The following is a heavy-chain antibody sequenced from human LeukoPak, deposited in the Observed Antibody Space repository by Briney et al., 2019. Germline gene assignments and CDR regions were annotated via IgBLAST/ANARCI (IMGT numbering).Heavy chain of an antibody. CDR1: GRTFSSYA. CDR2: INPNSGGT. Sequence: ASVKVSCKASGRTFSSYAISWMRRAPGQGLEWMGWINPNSGGTNYAQKFQGRVTMTRDTSISTAYMELSRLRSDDTAVYYCARVVAYWYYFDYWGQGTLVTVSS. D-gene: IGHD2-8*02. V-gene: IGHV1-2*02. J-gene: IGHJ4*02. CDR3: ARVVAYWYYFDY.